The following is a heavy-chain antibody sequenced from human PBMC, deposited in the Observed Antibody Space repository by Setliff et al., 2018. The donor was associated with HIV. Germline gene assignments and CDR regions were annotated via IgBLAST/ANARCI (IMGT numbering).Heavy chain of an antibody. CDR1: GFTFRSFC. D-gene: IGHD5-18*01. Sequence: PGGSLRLSCAASGFTFRSFCLSWVRQVPGKGLEWVANINENGNEKYYVDSVKGRFTISRDNAKNSLYLQMNSLRAEDTALYYCASSGYNYGGYYMDVWGKGTTVTVSS. V-gene: IGHV3-7*03. CDR2: INENGNEK. J-gene: IGHJ6*03. CDR3: ASSGYNYGGYYMDV.